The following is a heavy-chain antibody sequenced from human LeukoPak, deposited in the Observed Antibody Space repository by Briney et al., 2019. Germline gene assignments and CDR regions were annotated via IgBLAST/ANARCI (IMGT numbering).Heavy chain of an antibody. V-gene: IGHV4-59*01. Sequence: PSETLSLTCTVSGGSISSYYWSWIRRPPGKGLEWIGYIYYSGSTNYNPSLKSRVTISVDTSKNQFSLKLSSVTAADTAVYYCARDGLLTGYYDILTGYSGTYGMDVWGQGTTVTVSS. CDR1: GGSISSYY. D-gene: IGHD3-9*01. CDR3: ARDGLLTGYYDILTGYSGTYGMDV. J-gene: IGHJ6*02. CDR2: IYYSGST.